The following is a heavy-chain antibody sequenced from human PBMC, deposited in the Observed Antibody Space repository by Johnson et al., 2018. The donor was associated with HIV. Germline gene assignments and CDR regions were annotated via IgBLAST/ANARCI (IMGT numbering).Heavy chain of an antibody. V-gene: IGHV3-74*03. D-gene: IGHD1-26*01. CDR2: IDTEGSGA. CDR3: ARSRWADDAFDG. J-gene: IGHJ3*01. Sequence: EVQLVESGGRLVQPGGSLRLSCAASGFSFSTYWMHWVRRVPGKGLVWVSRIDTEGSGATYADSVTGRFTISGDNAKNTVYLQMISLGAEDMAVYYCARSRWADDAFDGWGQGTMVTVSS. CDR1: GFSFSTYW.